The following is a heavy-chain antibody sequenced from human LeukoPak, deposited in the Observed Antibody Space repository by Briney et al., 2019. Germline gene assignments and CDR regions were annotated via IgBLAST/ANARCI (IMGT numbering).Heavy chain of an antibody. CDR3: ARDVTPTEFYYYYMDV. CDR1: GYTFTSYG. Sequence: ASVKVSCKASGYTFTSYGISWVRQAPGQGLEWMGWISAYNGNTNYARKLQGRVTMTTDTSTSTAYMELRSLRSDDTAVYYCARDVTPTEFYYYYMDVWGKGTTVTVSS. CDR2: ISAYNGNT. D-gene: IGHD4-23*01. V-gene: IGHV1-18*01. J-gene: IGHJ6*03.